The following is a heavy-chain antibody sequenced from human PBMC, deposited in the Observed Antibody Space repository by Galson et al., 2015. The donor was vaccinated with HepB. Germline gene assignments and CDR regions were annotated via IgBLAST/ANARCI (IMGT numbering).Heavy chain of an antibody. D-gene: IGHD3-3*01. J-gene: IGHJ4*02. CDR2: IIPIFGTA. CDR1: GGTFSSYA. V-gene: IGHV1-69*13. Sequence: SVKVSCKASGGTFSSYAISWVRQAPGQGLEWMGGIIPIFGTANYAQKFQGRVTITADESTSTAYMELSSLRSEDTAVYYCARGTIFGVVRIDYWGQGTLVTVSS. CDR3: ARGTIFGVVRIDY.